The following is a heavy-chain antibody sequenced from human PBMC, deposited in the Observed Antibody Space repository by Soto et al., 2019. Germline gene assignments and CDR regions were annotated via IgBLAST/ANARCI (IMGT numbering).Heavy chain of an antibody. D-gene: IGHD2-21*02. CDR1: GGTFSSYA. Sequence: QVQLVQSGAEVKKPGSSVKVSCKASGGTFSSYAISWVRLASGQGLEWMGGIIPIFGTANYAQKFQGRVTITADESTSTAYMELSSLRSEDTAVYYCARVPKFRGGDCYYFDYWGQGTLVTVSS. CDR3: ARVPKFRGGDCYYFDY. CDR2: IIPIFGTA. V-gene: IGHV1-69*01. J-gene: IGHJ4*02.